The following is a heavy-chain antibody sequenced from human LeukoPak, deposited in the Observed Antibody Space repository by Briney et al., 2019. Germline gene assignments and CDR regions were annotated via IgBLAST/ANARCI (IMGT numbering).Heavy chain of an antibody. V-gene: IGHV3-48*02. CDR3: AREAYGDYFFDY. CDR2: VSASSATI. CDR1: GFTFTSYS. J-gene: IGHJ4*02. Sequence: GGSLRLSCAASGFTFTSYSMTWVRQAPGKGLEWVSYVSASSATILYADSIKGRFIISRDNAMNSLYLQMTSLRDEDTAVYYCAREAYGDYFFDYWGQGTLVTVSS. D-gene: IGHD4-17*01.